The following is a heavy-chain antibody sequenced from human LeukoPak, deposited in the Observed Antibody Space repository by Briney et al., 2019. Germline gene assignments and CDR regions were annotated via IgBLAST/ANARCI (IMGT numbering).Heavy chain of an antibody. CDR2: IGGGGFNT. D-gene: IGHD2-21*01. Sequence: PVGSLRLSCVASGFTFTDSAMSWVRQAPGKGVEWVSSIGGGGFNTHYADSVKGRFNISRDTSTNTLYLEMNSLRADYSALYYCAKDNFGLVPYCFDSWGQGTLVTVSS. J-gene: IGHJ4*02. CDR1: GFTFTDSA. V-gene: IGHV3-23*01. CDR3: AKDNFGLVPYCFDS.